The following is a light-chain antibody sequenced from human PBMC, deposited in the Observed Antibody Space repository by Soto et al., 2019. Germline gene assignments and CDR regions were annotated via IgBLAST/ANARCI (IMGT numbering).Light chain of an antibody. CDR1: KLGDKY. J-gene: IGLJ2*01. Sequence: SYELTQPPSVSVSPGQTASITCSGDKLGDKYACWYQQKPGQSPVLVIYQDSKRPSGIPERFSGSNSGNTATLTISGTQAMDEADYYCHAWDSSLRVFGGGTKVTVL. CDR3: HAWDSSLRV. V-gene: IGLV3-1*01. CDR2: QDS.